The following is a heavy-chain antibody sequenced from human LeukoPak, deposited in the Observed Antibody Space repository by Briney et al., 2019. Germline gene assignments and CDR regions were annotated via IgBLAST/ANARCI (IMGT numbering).Heavy chain of an antibody. CDR3: TTVLAWFGELSNTPESY. CDR1: GFTFSNYG. V-gene: IGHV3-15*01. J-gene: IGHJ4*02. Sequence: PGRSLRLSCAASGFTFSNYGMHWVRQAPGKGLEWVGRIKSKTDGGTTDYAAPVKGRFTISRDDSKNTLYLQMNSLKTEDTAVYYCTTVLAWFGELSNTPESYWGQGTLVTVSS. CDR2: IKSKTDGGTT. D-gene: IGHD3-10*01.